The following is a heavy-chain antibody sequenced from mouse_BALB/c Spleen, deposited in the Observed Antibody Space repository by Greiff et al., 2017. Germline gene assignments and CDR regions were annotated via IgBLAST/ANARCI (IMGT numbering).Heavy chain of an antibody. CDR3: TIGPTRTMLAY. Sequence: QVQLQQPGAELVKPGASVTLSCKASGYTFTIYWMHWVKLRPGQGFEWIGEIIPSNGGTNYNEKLKRKATLTVDKTSSTAYRQLSSLTSEDSAVYYCTIGPTRTMLAYWGQGALVTVSA. D-gene: IGHD4-1*02. J-gene: IGHJ3*01. CDR1: GYTFTIYW. CDR2: IIPSNGGT. V-gene: IGHV1S16*01.